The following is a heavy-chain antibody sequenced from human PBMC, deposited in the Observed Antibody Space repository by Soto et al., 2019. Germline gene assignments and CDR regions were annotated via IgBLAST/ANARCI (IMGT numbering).Heavy chain of an antibody. D-gene: IGHD2-15*01. CDR3: ARGDCTGAYCYLWPFNYGVDV. J-gene: IGHJ6*02. CDR2: IWYDGSNK. Sequence: QVQLVESGGGVVQPGGSLRLSCTTSGFTFNTYGMYWVRQAPGKGLEWVAIIWYDGSNKYYGDSVNGRFTISRDNSTNPLYLQMKSLRAEDTALYYCARGDCTGAYCYLWPFNYGVDVWGQGTTVTVSS. CDR1: GFTFNTYG. V-gene: IGHV3-33*08.